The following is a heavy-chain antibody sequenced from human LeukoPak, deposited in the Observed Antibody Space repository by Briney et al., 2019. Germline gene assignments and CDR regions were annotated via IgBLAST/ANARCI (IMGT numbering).Heavy chain of an antibody. CDR3: AKDTKSSGWYPVFDY. CDR1: GFTFDDYA. J-gene: IGHJ4*02. D-gene: IGHD6-19*01. Sequence: GGSLRLSCAASGFTFDDYALHWVRQAPGKGLEWVSGISWNSGNKGYADSVKGRFIISRDNAKNSLYLQVNSLRAEDTALYYCAKDTKSSGWYPVFDYWGQGTLVTVSS. V-gene: IGHV3-9*01. CDR2: ISWNSGNK.